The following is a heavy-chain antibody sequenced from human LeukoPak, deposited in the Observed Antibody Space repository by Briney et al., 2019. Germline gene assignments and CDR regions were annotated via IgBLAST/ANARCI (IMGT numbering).Heavy chain of an antibody. CDR1: GYTFTSYG. CDR2: ISAYNGNT. J-gene: IGHJ5*02. CDR3: ARDIVVVPAAYWFDP. D-gene: IGHD2-2*01. V-gene: IGHV1-18*01. Sequence: ASVKVSRKASGYTFTSYGISWVRQAPGQGLEWMGWISAYNGNTNYAQKLQGRVTMTTDTSTSTAYMELRSLRSDDTAVYYCARDIVVVPAAYWFDPWGQGTLVTVSS.